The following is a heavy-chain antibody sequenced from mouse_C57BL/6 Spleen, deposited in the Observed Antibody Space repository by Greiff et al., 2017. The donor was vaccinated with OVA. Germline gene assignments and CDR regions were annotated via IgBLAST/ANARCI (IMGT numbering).Heavy chain of an antibody. J-gene: IGHJ4*01. CDR2: ISDGGSYT. CDR1: GFTFSSYA. V-gene: IGHV5-4*01. CDR3: ARDPYYGGAMDY. Sequence: EVQLVESGGGLVKPGGSLKLSCAASGFTFSSYAMSWVRQTPEKRLAWVATISDGGSYTYYPDNVKGRFTISRDNAKNNLYLQMSHLKSEDTAMYYCARDPYYGGAMDYWGQGTSVTVSS. D-gene: IGHD2-10*01.